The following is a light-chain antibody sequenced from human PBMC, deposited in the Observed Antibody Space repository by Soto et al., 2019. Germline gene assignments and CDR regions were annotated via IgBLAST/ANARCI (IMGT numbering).Light chain of an antibody. CDR3: QQRSNWPVT. CDR2: DAS. V-gene: IGKV3-11*01. Sequence: EIVLTQSPATLSLSPGDRATLSCGASQSVSSYLAWYQQKPGQAPRLLIYDASNRATGIPARFSGSGSGTDFTLTISSLEPEDFALYYCQQRSNWPVTFGPGTKVDIK. J-gene: IGKJ3*01. CDR1: QSVSSY.